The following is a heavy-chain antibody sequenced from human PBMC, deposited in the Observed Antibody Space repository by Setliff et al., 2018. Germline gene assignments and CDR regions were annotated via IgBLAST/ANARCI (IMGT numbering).Heavy chain of an antibody. D-gene: IGHD3-3*01. CDR1: GGSISSHY. V-gene: IGHV4-59*11. CDR2: IYYSGST. CDR3: TRDLDLNYDFWSGYYYGNAFDI. Sequence: SETLSLTCTVSGGSISSHYWSWIRQPPGKGLEWIGYIYYSGSTNYNPSLKSRVTISVDTSKNQFSLKLSSVTAADTAVYYCTRDLDLNYDFWSGYYYGNAFDIWGQGTMVTVSS. J-gene: IGHJ3*02.